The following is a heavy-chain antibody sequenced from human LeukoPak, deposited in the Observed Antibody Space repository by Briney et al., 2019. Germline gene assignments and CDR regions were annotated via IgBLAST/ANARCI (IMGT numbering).Heavy chain of an antibody. D-gene: IGHD3-10*01. CDR3: AKGILWFGELPGGY. J-gene: IGHJ4*02. V-gene: IGHV3-23*01. CDR1: GFTFSSYS. CDR2: ISGSGGST. Sequence: GGSLRLSCAASGFTFSSYSMNWVRQAPGKGLEWVSAISGSGGSTYYADSVKGRFTISRDNSKNTLYLQMNSLRAEDTAVYYCAKGILWFGELPGGYWGQGTLVTVSS.